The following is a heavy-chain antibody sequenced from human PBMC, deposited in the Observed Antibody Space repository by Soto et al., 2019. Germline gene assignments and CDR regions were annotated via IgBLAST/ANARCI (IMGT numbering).Heavy chain of an antibody. CDR3: TSGPFFGSS. V-gene: IGHV3-74*01. D-gene: IGHD2-2*01. CDR1: GFTFSSDW. J-gene: IGHJ4*02. CDR2: INSDGSSS. Sequence: GGSLRLSCAASGFTFSSDWMHWVRQAPGKGLVWVSRINSDGSSSGYADSVKGRFTISRDNAKNTLYLQMNSLRAEDTALYYCTSGPFFGSSWGQGSLVIVSS.